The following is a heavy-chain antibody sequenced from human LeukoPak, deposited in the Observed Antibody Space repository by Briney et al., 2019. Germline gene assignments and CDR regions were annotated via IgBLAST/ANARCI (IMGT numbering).Heavy chain of an antibody. CDR1: GFTFSNYW. D-gene: IGHD3-10*01. J-gene: IGHJ3*02. CDR3: AATRGGI. V-gene: IGHV3-7*03. CDR2: IKQDASEK. Sequence: GSLRLSCVASGFTFSNYWMSWVRQAPGKGLEWVANIKQDASEKYYVDSVKGRFTMSRDNAKNSLYLQMNSLRAEDTALYHCAATRGGIWGQGTMVTVSS.